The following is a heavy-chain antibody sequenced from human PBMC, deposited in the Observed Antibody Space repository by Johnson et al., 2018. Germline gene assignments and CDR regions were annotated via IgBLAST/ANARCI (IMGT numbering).Heavy chain of an antibody. CDR3: VRNPIDAGLSGAFDI. D-gene: IGHD3-16*02. CDR1: GFTFSNYD. V-gene: IGHV3-13*01. Sequence: VQLVESGGGLVQPGGSLRLSCAASGFTFSNYDMHWVRQTTGKGPEWVSAIGRAGDTYYAGSVKGRFTISRENAKNSLFLQMNSLRVADTAVYYCVRNPIDAGLSGAFDIGGQGTMVTVSS. J-gene: IGHJ3*02. CDR2: IGRAGDT.